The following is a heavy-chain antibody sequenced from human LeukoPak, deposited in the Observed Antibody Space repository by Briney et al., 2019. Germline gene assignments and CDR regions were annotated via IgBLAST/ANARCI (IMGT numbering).Heavy chain of an antibody. V-gene: IGHV3-33*08. J-gene: IGHJ6*02. D-gene: IGHD2-2*01. CDR2: IWYDGSNK. Sequence: PGGSLRLSCAASGFTFSSYGMHWVRQAPGKGLEWVAVIWYDGSNKYYADSVKGRFTISRDNSKNTLYLQMNSLRAEDTAVYYCARDQKAGSSTSRANRYYYYYGMDVWGQGTTVTVSS. CDR3: ARDQKAGSSTSRANRYYYYYGMDV. CDR1: GFTFSSYG.